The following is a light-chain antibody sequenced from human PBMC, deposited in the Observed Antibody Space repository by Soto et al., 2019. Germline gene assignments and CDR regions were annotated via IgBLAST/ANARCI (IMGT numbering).Light chain of an antibody. Sequence: QSALTQPASVSGSLGQSISISCTGTSSDIGSYNLVSWYQQYPGKAPKLMILEVSERPSGVSNRFSGSKSGDTASLTISGLQAEDEADYYCFSYAGSGKVVFGGGTKVTVL. CDR3: FSYAGSGKVV. CDR2: EVS. J-gene: IGLJ3*02. V-gene: IGLV2-23*02. CDR1: SSDIGSYNL.